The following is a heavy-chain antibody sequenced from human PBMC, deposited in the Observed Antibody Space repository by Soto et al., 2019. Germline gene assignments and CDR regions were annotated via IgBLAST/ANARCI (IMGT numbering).Heavy chain of an antibody. CDR2: IYYSGSP. J-gene: IGHJ4*02. Sequence: QFQLQVSGPGLLKPSQNLSLPCTVPGGSISSGVYYWRWIRQHPGKGLEWIGYIYYSGSPYYNPSLKSRVTIAVDATKNRCSLKLSSVTAADTAVYYCSRWWLPAAKTGFDYWGQGTLVTVSS. CDR3: SRWWLPAAKTGFDY. CDR1: GGSISSGVYY. D-gene: IGHD2-2*01. V-gene: IGHV4-31*03.